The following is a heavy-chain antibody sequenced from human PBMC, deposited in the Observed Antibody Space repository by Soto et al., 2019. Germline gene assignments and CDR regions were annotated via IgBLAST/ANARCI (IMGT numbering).Heavy chain of an antibody. Sequence: QVQVVQSGLELKKPGASVKVSCKAQGYIFTKYGIGWVRQAPGHGLEWTGLINVYNGDRKVAQKFQDRVSMTTDTATDTAYMELKSLRSGDTAVYYCARLQLGGDRMLNWFDPWGQGTLVTVSS. CDR1: GYIFTKYG. J-gene: IGHJ5*02. CDR2: INVYNGDR. V-gene: IGHV1-18*01. D-gene: IGHD2-21*02. CDR3: ARLQLGGDRMLNWFDP.